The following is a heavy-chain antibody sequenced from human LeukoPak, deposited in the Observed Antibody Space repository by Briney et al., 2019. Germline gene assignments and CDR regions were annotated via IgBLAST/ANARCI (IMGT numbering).Heavy chain of an antibody. CDR1: GGSFSGYF. CDR2: INHGGST. D-gene: IGHD3-22*01. CDR3: ARVGSGYTFDY. V-gene: IGHV4-34*01. J-gene: IGHJ4*02. Sequence: PSETLSLTCAVYGGSFSGYFWTWIRQPPGKGLEWIGEINHGGSTNYNPSLKSRVTISVDTSKNHFSLKLSSLTAADTAVYYCARVGSGYTFDYWGQGTLVTVSS.